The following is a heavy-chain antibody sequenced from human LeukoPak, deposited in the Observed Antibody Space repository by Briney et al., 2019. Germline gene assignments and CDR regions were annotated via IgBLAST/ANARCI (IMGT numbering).Heavy chain of an antibody. CDR3: ARGALLLSSGWYSNLDY. Sequence: ASVKVSCKASGYTFTSYYMHWVRQAPGQGLEWMGIINPSGGSTSYAQKFQGRVTMTRDMSTSTVYMELSSLRSEDTAVYYCARGALLLSSGWYSNLDYWGQGTLITVSS. J-gene: IGHJ4*02. CDR2: INPSGGST. V-gene: IGHV1-46*01. CDR1: GYTFTSYY. D-gene: IGHD6-19*01.